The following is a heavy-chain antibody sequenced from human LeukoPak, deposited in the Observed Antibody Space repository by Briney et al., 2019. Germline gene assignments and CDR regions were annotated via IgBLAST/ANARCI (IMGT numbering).Heavy chain of an antibody. V-gene: IGHV4-34*01. Sequence: SETLSLTCAVYGGSFSGYYWSWIRQPPGKGLEWIGEISHSGSTNYNPSLKSRVTISVDTSKNQFSLKLSSVTAADTAVYYCAGGNSSRVLDYWGQGTLVTVSS. J-gene: IGHJ4*02. CDR3: AGGNSSRVLDY. CDR2: ISHSGST. CDR1: GGSFSGYY. D-gene: IGHD4-23*01.